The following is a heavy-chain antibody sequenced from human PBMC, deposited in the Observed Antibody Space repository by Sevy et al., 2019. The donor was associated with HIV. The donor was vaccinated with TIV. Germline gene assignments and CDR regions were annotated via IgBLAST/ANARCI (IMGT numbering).Heavy chain of an antibody. CDR3: VKEGGGEGGDH. Sequence: GGSLRLSCAASGFSFSSYGMHWVRQAPGKGLEWMSSSQYDGSNKDYGDSVKGRFTISRDNSKNTLYLQMNSLRVEDTAVFYCVKEGGGEGGDHWGQGTLVTVSS. CDR1: GFSFSSYG. CDR2: SQYDGSNK. J-gene: IGHJ4*02. D-gene: IGHD2-21*01. V-gene: IGHV3-30*02.